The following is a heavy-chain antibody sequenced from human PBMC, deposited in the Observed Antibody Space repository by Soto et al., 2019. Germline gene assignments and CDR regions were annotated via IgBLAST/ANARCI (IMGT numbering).Heavy chain of an antibody. D-gene: IGHD3-10*01. CDR2: ISYDGSNK. J-gene: IGHJ4*02. CDR1: GFTFTSYA. Sequence: QVQLVESGGGVVQPGRSLRLSCAASGFTFTSYAMHWVRQAPGKGLEWVAVISYDGSNKYYADSVKGRFTISRDNSKNTLYLQMNSLRAEDTAVYYGARVAGSGSSTVGNPSDYWGQGTLVTVSS. V-gene: IGHV3-30-3*01. CDR3: ARVAGSGSSTVGNPSDY.